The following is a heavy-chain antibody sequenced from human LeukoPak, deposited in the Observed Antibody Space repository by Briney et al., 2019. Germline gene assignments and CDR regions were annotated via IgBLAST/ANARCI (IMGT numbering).Heavy chain of an antibody. CDR3: ARSPRSAVGGEFYYYYMDV. CDR2: ISSSGSTI. D-gene: IGHD3-16*01. Sequence: GGSLRLSCAASGFTFSSYEMNWVRQAPGKGLEWVSYISSSGSTIYYADSVKGRFTISRDNAKNSLYLQMNSLRAEDTAVYYCARSPRSAVGGEFYYYYMDVWGKGTTVTISS. V-gene: IGHV3-48*03. CDR1: GFTFSSYE. J-gene: IGHJ6*03.